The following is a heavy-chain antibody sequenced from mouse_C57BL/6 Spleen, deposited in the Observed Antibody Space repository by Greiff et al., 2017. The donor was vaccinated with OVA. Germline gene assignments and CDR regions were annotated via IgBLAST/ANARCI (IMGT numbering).Heavy chain of an antibody. CDR1: GCTFTSYW. CDR2: IDPNSGGT. J-gene: IGHJ3*01. Sequence: QVQLQQPGAELVKPGASVKLSCKASGCTFTSYWMHWVKQRPGRGLEWIGRIDPNSGGTKYNEKFKSKATLTVDKPSSTAYMQLSSLTSEDSAVYYCARTSYYGSSYPFAYWGQGTLVTVSA. D-gene: IGHD1-1*01. CDR3: ARTSYYGSSYPFAY. V-gene: IGHV1-72*01.